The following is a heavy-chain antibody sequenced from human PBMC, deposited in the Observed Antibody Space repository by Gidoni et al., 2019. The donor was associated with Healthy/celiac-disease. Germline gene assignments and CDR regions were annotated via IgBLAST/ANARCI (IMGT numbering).Heavy chain of an antibody. CDR1: GFTFSSYW. CDR3: ARVRTTFGHDAFDI. V-gene: IGHV3-7*01. D-gene: IGHD3-10*01. CDR2: IKQDGSEK. Sequence: EVQLVESGGGLVQPGGSLGRSCAASGFTFSSYWMCWVRQAPGKGLEWVANIKQDGSEKYYVDSVKGRFTISRDNAKNSLYLQMNSLRAEDTAVYYCARVRTTFGHDAFDIWGQGTMVTVSS. J-gene: IGHJ3*02.